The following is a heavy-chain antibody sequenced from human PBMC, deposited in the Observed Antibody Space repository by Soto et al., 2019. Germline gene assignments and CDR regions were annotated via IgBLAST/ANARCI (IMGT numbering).Heavy chain of an antibody. CDR3: ACRHHDFFYSSSWYLYGMDV. J-gene: IGHJ6*02. D-gene: IGHD6-13*01. CDR1: GFTFSSYA. CDR2: ISGSGGST. Sequence: GGSLRLSCAASGFTFSSYAMSWVRQAPGKGLEWVSAISGSGGSTYYADSVKGRFTISRDNSKNTLYLQMNSLRAEDTAVYYCACRHHDFFYSSSWYLYGMDVWGQGTTVTVSS. V-gene: IGHV3-23*01.